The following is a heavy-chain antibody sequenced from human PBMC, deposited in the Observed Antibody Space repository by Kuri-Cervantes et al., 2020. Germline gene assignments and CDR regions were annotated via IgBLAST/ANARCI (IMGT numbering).Heavy chain of an antibody. CDR2: MNPNSGNT. J-gene: IGHJ6*03. Sequence: ASVKVSCKASGYTFSSYYIHWVRQAPGQGLEWMGWMNPNSGNTGYAQKFQGRVTMTRNTSISTAYMELSSLRSEDTAVYYCARVEWELANYYYYYMDVWGKGTTVTVSS. V-gene: IGHV1-8*02. CDR1: GYTFSSYY. CDR3: ARVEWELANYYYYYMDV. D-gene: IGHD1-26*01.